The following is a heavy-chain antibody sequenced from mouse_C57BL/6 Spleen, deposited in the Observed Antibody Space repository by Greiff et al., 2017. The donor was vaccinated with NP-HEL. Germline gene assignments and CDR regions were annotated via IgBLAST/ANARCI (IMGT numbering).Heavy chain of an antibody. Sequence: VQLLQSGAELVRPGASVKISCKASGYTFTDHTIHWMKQRPEQGLDWIGYIYPRDGSTKYTEKFQGKATLTADKSSSTAYMQLNSLTSEDSAVYCCTDDDEDYWGQSTTLTVSS. V-gene: IGHV1-78*01. CDR2: IYPRDGST. J-gene: IGHJ2*01. D-gene: IGHD2-4*01. CDR3: TDDDEDY. CDR1: GYTFTDHT.